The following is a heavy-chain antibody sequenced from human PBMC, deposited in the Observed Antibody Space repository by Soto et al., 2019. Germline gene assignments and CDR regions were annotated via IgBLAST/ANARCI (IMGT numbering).Heavy chain of an antibody. CDR2: INHSGST. V-gene: IGHV4-34*01. CDR1: GGSFSGYY. CDR3: ARSPKYGGNYYFDY. Sequence: SETLSLTCAVYGGSFSGYYWSWIRQPPGKGLEWIGEINHSGSTNYNPSLKSRVTISVDTSKNQFSLKLSSVTAADTAVYYCARSPKYGGNYYFDYWGQGTLVTVSS. D-gene: IGHD2-21*02. J-gene: IGHJ4*02.